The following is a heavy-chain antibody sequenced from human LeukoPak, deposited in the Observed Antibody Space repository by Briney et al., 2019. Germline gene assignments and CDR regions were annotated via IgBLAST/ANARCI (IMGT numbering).Heavy chain of an antibody. CDR3: ASAHYEATGLGYYFKF. D-gene: IGHD2-8*02. J-gene: IGHJ4*02. CDR2: VYHTGTT. CDR1: GYSISSGYY. V-gene: IGHV4-38-2*02. Sequence: ASETLSLTCNVSGYSISSGYYWGWIRQSPGEGLEWIGTVYHTGTTYYSPSLKSRLAISLDTSTNRFSLKLTSVTATDTAVYYCASAHYEATGLGYYFKFWGQGTLVSVSS.